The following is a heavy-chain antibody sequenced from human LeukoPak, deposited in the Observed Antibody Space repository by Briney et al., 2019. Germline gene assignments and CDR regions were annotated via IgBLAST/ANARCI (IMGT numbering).Heavy chain of an antibody. CDR3: ARAYPDRDGYNVNDAFDI. CDR2: INPNSGGT. J-gene: IGHJ3*02. V-gene: IGHV1-2*02. D-gene: IGHD5-24*01. CDR1: GYTFTGYY. Sequence: ASVKVSCKASGYTFTGYYMHWVRQAPGQGLEWMGWINPNSGGTNYAQKFQGRVTMTRDTSISTAYMELSRLRSDDTAVYYCARAYPDRDGYNVNDAFDIWGQGTMVTVSS.